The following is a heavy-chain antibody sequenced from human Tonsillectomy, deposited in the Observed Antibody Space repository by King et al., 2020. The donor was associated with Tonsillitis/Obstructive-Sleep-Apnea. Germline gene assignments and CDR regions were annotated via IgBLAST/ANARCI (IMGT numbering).Heavy chain of an antibody. CDR3: ARRDGWLHSHFDY. V-gene: IGHV4-39*01. CDR2: IYYSGST. D-gene: IGHD5-24*01. Sequence: QLQESGPGLVKPSETLSLTCTVSGGSISSISYHWGWLRQPPGKGLEWIGSIYYSGSTYYIPSLRSRLTLSVDTSTNQFSLNLSSVTAADTAVYYCARRDGWLHSHFDYWGQGTLVTVSS. CDR1: GGSISSISYH. J-gene: IGHJ4*02.